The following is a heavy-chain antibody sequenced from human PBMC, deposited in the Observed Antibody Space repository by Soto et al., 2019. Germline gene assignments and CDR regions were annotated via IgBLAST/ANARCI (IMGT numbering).Heavy chain of an antibody. CDR3: ASRDPGTSVDY. J-gene: IGHJ4*02. V-gene: IGHV4-4*02. CDR2: IYRTGST. Sequence: SETLSLTCAVSGGSFTSNNWWTWVRQPPGQGLEWIGEIYRTGSTNYNPSLKSRVTISLDKSENQFSLKVTSLTAADTAVYYCASRDPGTSVDYWGQGTLVPVSS. D-gene: IGHD1-7*01. CDR1: GGSFTSNNW.